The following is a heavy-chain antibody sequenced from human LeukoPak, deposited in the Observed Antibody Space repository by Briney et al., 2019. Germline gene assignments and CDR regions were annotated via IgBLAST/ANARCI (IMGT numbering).Heavy chain of an antibody. J-gene: IGHJ4*02. CDR3: ARHAYNYDSSFDY. CDR1: GGSISSGGYC. D-gene: IGHD3-22*01. V-gene: IGHV4-31*03. Sequence: SETLSLTCTVSGGSISSGGYCWSWIRQHPGKGLEWIGYIYYSGSTYYNPSLKSRVTISVDTSMNQFSLKLNPVTAADTAVYYCARHAYNYDSSFDYWGQGTLVTVSS. CDR2: IYYSGST.